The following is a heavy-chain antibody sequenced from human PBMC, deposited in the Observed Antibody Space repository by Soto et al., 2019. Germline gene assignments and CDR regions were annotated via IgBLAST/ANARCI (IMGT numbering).Heavy chain of an antibody. J-gene: IGHJ5*02. D-gene: IGHD2-15*01. Sequence: SETLSLTCTVSGGSISSYYWSWIRQPAGKGLEWIGRIYTSGSTNYNPSLKSRVTMSVDTSKNQFSLKLSSVTAADTAVYYCARDPPIAGNVNWFDPWGQGTLVTVSS. CDR2: IYTSGST. CDR1: GGSISSYY. V-gene: IGHV4-4*07. CDR3: ARDPPIAGNVNWFDP.